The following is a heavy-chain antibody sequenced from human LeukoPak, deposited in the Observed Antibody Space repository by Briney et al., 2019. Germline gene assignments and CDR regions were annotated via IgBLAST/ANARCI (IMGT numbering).Heavy chain of an antibody. V-gene: IGHV5-51*01. CDR2: IYPDDSDT. D-gene: IGHD2-2*01. CDR1: GYSFTNYW. J-gene: IGHJ4*02. Sequence: GESLKISCEGSGYSFTNYWIGWVRQMPGKGLEWMGIIYPDDSDTRYSPSFQGQVTISADKSIGTAYPQWSSLKASDTAMYYCAIGGDSSTSCYRCFNYWGQGTLVTVSS. CDR3: AIGGDSSTSCYRCFNY.